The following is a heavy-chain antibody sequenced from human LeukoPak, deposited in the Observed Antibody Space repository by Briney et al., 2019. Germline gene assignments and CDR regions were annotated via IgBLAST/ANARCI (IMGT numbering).Heavy chain of an antibody. V-gene: IGHV4-39*01. CDR1: GGSISSSTYS. J-gene: IGHJ4*02. Sequence: PSETLSLTCTVSGGSISSSTYSWGWIRQPPGKGLEWIGTIYYSGSAYYNPCLNSRVTVSVDTSKNQFSLKLSSVTAADTSVYYCARQFITGTGRGYFDSWGQGSLVTVSS. D-gene: IGHD1-20*01. CDR2: IYYSGSA. CDR3: ARQFITGTGRGYFDS.